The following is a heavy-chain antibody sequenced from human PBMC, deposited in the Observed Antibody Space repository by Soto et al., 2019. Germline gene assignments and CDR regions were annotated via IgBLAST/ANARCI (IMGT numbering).Heavy chain of an antibody. Sequence: PSXTLSLTCTVSGGSMSSYYWSWIRQPPGKGLEWIGYIYYSGSTNYNPSLKSRVTISVDTSKNQFSLKLSSVTAADTAVYYCARPANGWFDPWGQGTLVTVSS. CDR1: GGSMSSYY. CDR3: ARPANGWFDP. CDR2: IYYSGST. V-gene: IGHV4-59*08. D-gene: IGHD1-1*01. J-gene: IGHJ5*02.